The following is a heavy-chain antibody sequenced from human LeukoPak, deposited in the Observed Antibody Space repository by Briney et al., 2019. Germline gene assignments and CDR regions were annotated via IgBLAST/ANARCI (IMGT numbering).Heavy chain of an antibody. D-gene: IGHD3-10*01. J-gene: IGHJ4*02. CDR1: GYSISSGYY. V-gene: IGHV4-38-2*02. Sequence: DPSETLSLTCAVSGYSISSGYYWGWIRQPPGQGLEWIGSIYHSGSTYYNPSLKSRVTISVDTSKNQFSLKLSSVTAADTAVYYCARDRRGMVREYYFDYWGQGTLVTVSS. CDR3: ARDRRGMVREYYFDY. CDR2: IYHSGST.